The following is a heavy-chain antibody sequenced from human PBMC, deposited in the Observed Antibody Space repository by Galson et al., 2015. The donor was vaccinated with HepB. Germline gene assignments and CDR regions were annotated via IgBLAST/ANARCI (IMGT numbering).Heavy chain of an antibody. CDR2: IYYSGST. D-gene: IGHD1-26*01. CDR1: GGSISSYY. CDR3: AGYSGSYWGWFDP. V-gene: IGHV4-59*01. Sequence: TVSGGSISSYYWSWIRQPPGKGLEWIGYIYYSGSTNYNPPLKSRVTISVDTSKNQFSLKLSSVTAADTAVYYCAGYSGSYWGWFDPWGQGTLVTVSS. J-gene: IGHJ5*02.